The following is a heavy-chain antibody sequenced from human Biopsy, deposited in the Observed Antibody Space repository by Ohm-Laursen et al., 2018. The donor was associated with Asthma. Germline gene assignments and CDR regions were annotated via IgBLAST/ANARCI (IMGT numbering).Heavy chain of an antibody. V-gene: IGHV3-66*01. Sequence: SLRLSCAASGFAVSRDHMFWVRQAPGKGLEWVSVIYSGGTSHTADSVRGRFTISRDYSKNTLYLQMHSLRAEDTAVYYCARGDSSNWSHYYFDYRGQGTLVTASS. D-gene: IGHD3-22*01. J-gene: IGHJ4*02. CDR2: IYSGGTS. CDR1: GFAVSRDH. CDR3: ARGDSSNWSHYYFDY.